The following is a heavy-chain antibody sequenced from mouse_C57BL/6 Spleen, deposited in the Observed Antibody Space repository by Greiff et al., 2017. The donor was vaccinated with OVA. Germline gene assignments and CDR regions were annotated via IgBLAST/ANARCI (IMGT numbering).Heavy chain of an antibody. Sequence: EVKLVESGGGLVKPGGSLKLSCAASGFTFSDYGMHWVRQAPEKGLEWVAYISSGSSTIYYADKVKGRFTISRDNAKNTLFLQMTSLRSEDTAMYYCARHYSLDYWGQGTTLTVSS. CDR3: ARHYSLDY. CDR1: GFTFSDYG. V-gene: IGHV5-17*01. CDR2: ISSGSSTI. J-gene: IGHJ2*01. D-gene: IGHD2-12*01.